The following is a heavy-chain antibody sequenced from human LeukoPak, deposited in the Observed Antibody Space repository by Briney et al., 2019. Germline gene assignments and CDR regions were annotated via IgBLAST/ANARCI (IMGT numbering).Heavy chain of an antibody. Sequence: PSETLSLTCTVSGGSISSGDYYWSWIRQPPGKGLEWIGYIYYSGSTYYNPSLKSRVTISVDTSKNQFSPKLSSVTAADTAVYYCARDGYSGYDWDYWGQGTLVTVSS. V-gene: IGHV4-30-4*01. CDR3: ARDGYSGYDWDY. CDR2: IYYSGST. J-gene: IGHJ4*02. D-gene: IGHD5-12*01. CDR1: GGSISSGDYY.